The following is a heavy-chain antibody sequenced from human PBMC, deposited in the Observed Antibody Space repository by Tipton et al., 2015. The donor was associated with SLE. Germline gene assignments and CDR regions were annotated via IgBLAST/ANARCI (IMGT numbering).Heavy chain of an antibody. CDR3: ARDGSSGWYWGPYFDY. CDR2: ISSSSSYI. D-gene: IGHD6-19*01. CDR1: GFTFSSYS. V-gene: IGHV3-21*01. J-gene: IGHJ4*02. Sequence: SLRLSCAASGFTFSSYSMNWVRQAPGKGLEWVSSISSSSSYIYYADSVKGRFTISRDNAKNSLYLQMNSLRAEDTAVYYCARDGSSGWYWGPYFDYWGQGTLVTVSS.